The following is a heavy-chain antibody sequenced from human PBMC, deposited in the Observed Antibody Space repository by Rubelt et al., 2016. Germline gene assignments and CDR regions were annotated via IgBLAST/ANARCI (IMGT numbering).Heavy chain of an antibody. V-gene: IGHV1-69*04. CDR1: GGTSRTYS. Sequence: QVQLVQSGAEVKKPGSSVKVSCKASGGTSRTYSISWVRQAPGQGLEWLGGITPILGVANYGQKFQGRVTITADKSTSTAYMELSSLTSEDTAVYYCAREGVKGSRKDGMDVWGQGTTVTVSS. CDR2: ITPILGVA. CDR3: AREGVKGSRKDGMDV. D-gene: IGHD2-8*01. J-gene: IGHJ6*02.